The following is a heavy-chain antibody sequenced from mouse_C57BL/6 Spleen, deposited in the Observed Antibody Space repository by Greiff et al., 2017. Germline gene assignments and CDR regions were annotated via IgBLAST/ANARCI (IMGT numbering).Heavy chain of an antibody. V-gene: IGHV10-3*01. Sequence: EVQVVESGGGLVQPKGSLKLSCAASGFTFNTYAMHWVRQAPGKGLEWVARIRSKSSNYATYYADSVKDRFTISRDDSQSMLYLQMNNLKTEDTAMYYCVRSAYYYGSSYYWYFDVWGTGTTVTVSS. D-gene: IGHD1-1*01. CDR3: VRSAYYYGSSYYWYFDV. CDR1: GFTFNTYA. J-gene: IGHJ1*03. CDR2: IRSKSSNYAT.